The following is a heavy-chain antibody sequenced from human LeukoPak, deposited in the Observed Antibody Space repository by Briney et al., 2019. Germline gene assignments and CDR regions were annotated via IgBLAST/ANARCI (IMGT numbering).Heavy chain of an antibody. V-gene: IGHV6-1*01. CDR1: ADTVSSNNTA. CDR2: TYYRSKWYN. J-gene: IGHJ2*01. CDR3: ARDGDWYCDL. Sequence: SQSLSLTCAISADTVSSNNTAWDWPRQSPLRGLEWLGKTYYRSKWYNDYAVSVKSRIPSNPGTSKSQFSLQLDSVSPEDTAVYYCARDGDWYCDLWGRGTLVTVSS. D-gene: IGHD3-16*01.